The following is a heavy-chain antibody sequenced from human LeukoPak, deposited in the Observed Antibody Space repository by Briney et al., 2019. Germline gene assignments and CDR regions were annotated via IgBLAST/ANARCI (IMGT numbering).Heavy chain of an antibody. Sequence: GGSLRLSCAASGFTFSSYSMNWVRQAPGKGLEWVSSISSSSSYIYYADSVKGRFTISRDNAKNSLYLQMNSLRAEGTAVYYCARALDYDFWSGARGSSAFDIWGQGTMVTVSS. CDR1: GFTFSSYS. J-gene: IGHJ3*02. CDR3: ARALDYDFWSGARGSSAFDI. V-gene: IGHV3-21*01. CDR2: ISSSSSYI. D-gene: IGHD3-3*01.